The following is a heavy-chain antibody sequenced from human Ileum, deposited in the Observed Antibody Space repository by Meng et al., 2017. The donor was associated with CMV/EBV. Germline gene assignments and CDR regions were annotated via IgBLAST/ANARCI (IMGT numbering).Heavy chain of an antibody. CDR2: MNPNTGAK. Sequence: ASVKVSCKASGYSFTDYYIHWVRQAPGQGLERMGWMNPNTGAKNYAQKFQGRVTMTRDTSINTAYIELSNLRSDDTAIYYCAREGDGYTWDYWGQGTLVNVSS. D-gene: IGHD5-24*01. V-gene: IGHV1-2*02. CDR3: AREGDGYTWDY. CDR1: GYSFTDYY. J-gene: IGHJ4*02.